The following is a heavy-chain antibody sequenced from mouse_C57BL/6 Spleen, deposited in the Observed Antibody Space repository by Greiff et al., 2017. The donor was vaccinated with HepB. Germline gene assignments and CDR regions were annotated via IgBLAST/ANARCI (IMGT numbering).Heavy chain of an antibody. Sequence: QVQLQQSGPGLVQPSQRLSITCTVSGFSLTSYGVHWVRQPPGKGLEWLGVIWSGGSTDYNAAFISRLSISKDNSKSQVFFKMNSLQADDTAIYYCAKEGTTVVAKGGFAYWGQGTLVTVSA. V-gene: IGHV2-4*01. CDR3: AKEGTTVVAKGGFAY. CDR2: IWSGGST. CDR1: GFSLTSYG. D-gene: IGHD1-1*01. J-gene: IGHJ3*01.